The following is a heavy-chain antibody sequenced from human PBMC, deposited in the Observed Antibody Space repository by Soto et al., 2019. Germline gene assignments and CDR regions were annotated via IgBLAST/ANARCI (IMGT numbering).Heavy chain of an antibody. Sequence: GGSLRLSCAASGFTFSSYAMHWVRQAPGKGLEWVAVISYDGSNNYYADSVKGRFTISRDNSKNTLYLQMNSLRAEDTAVYYCARYERVQAAGKAYYFDCWGQGTLVTVSS. J-gene: IGHJ4*02. CDR3: ARYERVQAAGKAYYFDC. CDR1: GFTFSSYA. CDR2: ISYDGSNN. V-gene: IGHV3-30-3*01. D-gene: IGHD6-13*01.